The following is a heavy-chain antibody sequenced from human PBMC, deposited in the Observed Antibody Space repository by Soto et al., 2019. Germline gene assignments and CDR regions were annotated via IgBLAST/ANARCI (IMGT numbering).Heavy chain of an antibody. J-gene: IGHJ4*02. V-gene: IGHV3-30*18. CDR1: GFPFYNYG. CDR3: AQDATPYYNTLPRAYFDS. CDR2: ISFDVTTN. Sequence: HPXASLRLSFAGSGFPFYNYGINWIRQAPGKGLEWVAIISFDVTTNVYADSVQGRSTISRDNSKNTVFMKMNGLRVEDTAVYYCAQDATPYYNTLPRAYFDSWGQGTPVTVPS. D-gene: IGHD3-22*01.